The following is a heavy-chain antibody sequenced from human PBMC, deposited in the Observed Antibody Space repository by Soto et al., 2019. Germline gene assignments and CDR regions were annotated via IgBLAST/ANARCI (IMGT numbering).Heavy chain of an antibody. D-gene: IGHD6-13*01. CDR3: AGSSTDAAH. J-gene: IGHJ4*02. V-gene: IGHV3-48*02. Sequence: EVQLVESGGGLVQPGGSLRLSCAASGFTFSSYSMNWVRQAPGKGLEWVSYISSSSSTIYYADSVKGRFTISRDNAKNSLYLHMNSLRDEDTAVYYCAGSSTDAAHWGQGTLVTVSS. CDR2: ISSSSSTI. CDR1: GFTFSSYS.